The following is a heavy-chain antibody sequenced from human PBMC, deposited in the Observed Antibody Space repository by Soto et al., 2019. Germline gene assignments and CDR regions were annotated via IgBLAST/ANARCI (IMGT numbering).Heavy chain of an antibody. Sequence: GGSLRLSCAASGFTFSSYAMSWVRQAPGKGLEWVSAISGSGGSTYYADSVKGRFTISRDNSKNTLYLQMNSLRAEDTAVYYCAKDQGLARPHYYYYMDVWGKGTTVTVSS. CDR1: GFTFSSYA. V-gene: IGHV3-23*01. CDR2: ISGSGGST. CDR3: AKDQGLARPHYYYYMDV. J-gene: IGHJ6*03. D-gene: IGHD6-6*01.